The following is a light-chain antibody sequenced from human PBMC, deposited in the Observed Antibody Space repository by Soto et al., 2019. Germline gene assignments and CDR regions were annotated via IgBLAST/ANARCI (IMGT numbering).Light chain of an antibody. Sequence: EIVLTQSPATLSSFPGDRVTLSCRASQYINTRLAWYHHRPGQAPRLLIYQTSIRAAGIPARFSASGSGTDFTLTISEVQTEDFALYYCHQRQSWPRTFGQGTKVDIK. CDR3: HQRQSWPRT. J-gene: IGKJ1*01. V-gene: IGKV3-11*01. CDR1: QYINTR. CDR2: QTS.